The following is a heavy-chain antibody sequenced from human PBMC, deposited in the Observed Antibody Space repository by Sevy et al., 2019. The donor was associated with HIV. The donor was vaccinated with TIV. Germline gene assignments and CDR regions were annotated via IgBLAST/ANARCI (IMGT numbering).Heavy chain of an antibody. CDR1: GFTFSNYW. V-gene: IGHV3-7*01. Sequence: GGSLRLSCAASGFTFSNYWMSWVRQAPGKGLEWVANIKQDGSEKYYVDSVKGRFTISRDNAKNSLYLQMNSLRAEDTAVYYCARDGGYYVWGSYRFFDYWGQGTLVTVSS. J-gene: IGHJ4*02. D-gene: IGHD3-16*02. CDR2: IKQDGSEK. CDR3: ARDGGYYVWGSYRFFDY.